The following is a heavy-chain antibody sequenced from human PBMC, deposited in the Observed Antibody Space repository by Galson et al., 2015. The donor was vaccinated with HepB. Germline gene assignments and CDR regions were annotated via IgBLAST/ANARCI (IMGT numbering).Heavy chain of an antibody. V-gene: IGHV3-11*01. CDR1: GLTFSHYY. CDR3: VRYPRFPDA. J-gene: IGHJ5*02. CDR2: TSGSRHEI. Sequence: SLRLSCAVAGLTFSHYYMSWIRQVPGKGPEYISDTSGSRHEIGYADSLKGRFTVSRDNAKNSLCLQMNRLRADDTAVYYCVRYPRFPDAWGQGTLVTVSS.